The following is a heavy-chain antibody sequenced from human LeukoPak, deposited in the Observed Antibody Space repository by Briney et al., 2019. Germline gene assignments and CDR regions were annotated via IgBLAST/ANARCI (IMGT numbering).Heavy chain of an antibody. J-gene: IGHJ6*02. V-gene: IGHV1-2*04. CDR3: ATSSTPSSWRGYYYYYYGMDV. CDR1: GYTFTGYY. CDR2: INPNSGGT. D-gene: IGHD6-13*01. Sequence: ASVKVSCKASGYTFTGYYMHWVRQAPGQGLEWMGWINPNSGGTNYAQKFQGWVTMTRDTSISTAYMELSRLRSDDTAAYYCATSSTPSSWRGYYYYYYGMDVWGQGTTVTVSS.